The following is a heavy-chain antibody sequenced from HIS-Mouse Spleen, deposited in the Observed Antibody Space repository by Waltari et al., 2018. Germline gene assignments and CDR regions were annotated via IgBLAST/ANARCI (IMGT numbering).Heavy chain of an antibody. CDR3: AREIPYSSSWYDWYFDL. CDR2: IYYSGST. J-gene: IGHJ2*01. D-gene: IGHD6-13*01. Sequence: QLQLQESGPGLVKPSETLSLTCTVPCRPISSTSSYWGWIRQPPGKGLEWIGSIYYSGSTYYNPSLKSRVTISVDTSKNQFSLKLSSVTAADTAVYYCAREIPYSSSWYDWYFDLWGRGTLVTVSS. CDR1: CRPISSTSSY. V-gene: IGHV4-39*07.